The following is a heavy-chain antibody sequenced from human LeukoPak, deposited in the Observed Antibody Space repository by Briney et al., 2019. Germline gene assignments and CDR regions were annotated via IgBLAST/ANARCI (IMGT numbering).Heavy chain of an antibody. V-gene: IGHV3-48*03. D-gene: IGHD4-17*01. Sequence: GGSLRLSCAASGFTFSSYEMNWVRQAPGKGLEWVSYISSSGGTIYYADSVKGRFTISRDNAKNLLYLQMNSLRAEDTAVYYCMRDGNVLMGYGDYVPDYRGQGTLVTVSS. CDR1: GFTFSSYE. CDR3: MRDGNVLMGYGDYVPDY. CDR2: ISSSGGTI. J-gene: IGHJ4*02.